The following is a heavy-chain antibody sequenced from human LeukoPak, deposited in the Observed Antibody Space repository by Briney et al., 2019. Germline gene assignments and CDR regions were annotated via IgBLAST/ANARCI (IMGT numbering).Heavy chain of an antibody. J-gene: IGHJ5*02. V-gene: IGHV4-30-4*08. CDR3: ARAPYYYDSSSTNWFDP. Sequence: SETLSLTCTVSGGSISSVDYYWRWIRQPPGKGLEWIGYIYYSGSTYYNPSLKGRVTISVDTSKNQSSLKLSSVTAADTAVYYCARAPYYYDSSSTNWFDPWGQGTLATVSS. CDR1: GGSISSVDYY. CDR2: IYYSGST. D-gene: IGHD3-22*01.